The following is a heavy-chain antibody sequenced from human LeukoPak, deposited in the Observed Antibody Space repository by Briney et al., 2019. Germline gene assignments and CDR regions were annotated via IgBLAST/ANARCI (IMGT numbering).Heavy chain of an antibody. V-gene: IGHV3-48*01. CDR2: ISSSSSTI. D-gene: IGHD4/OR15-4a*01. Sequence: PGGSLRLSCAPSGFTFSSYSMNWVRQAPGKGLKWVSYISSSSSTIYYADSVKGRFTISRDNAKNSLYLQMNSLRAEDTAVYYCARTKSTLANLFNYWGQGTLVTVSS. CDR1: GFTFSSYS. J-gene: IGHJ4*02. CDR3: ARTKSTLANLFNY.